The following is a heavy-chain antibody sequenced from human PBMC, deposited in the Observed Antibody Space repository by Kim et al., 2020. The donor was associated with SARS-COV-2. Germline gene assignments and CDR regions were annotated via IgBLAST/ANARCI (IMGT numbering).Heavy chain of an antibody. CDR2: YTT. J-gene: IGHJ4*02. Sequence: YTTDYAASVKGRFTISRDDSKNALYLQMNSLKTEDTAVYYCIRDNYGLDYWGQGTLVTVSS. CDR3: IRDNYGLDY. V-gene: IGHV3-72*01. D-gene: IGHD3-10*01.